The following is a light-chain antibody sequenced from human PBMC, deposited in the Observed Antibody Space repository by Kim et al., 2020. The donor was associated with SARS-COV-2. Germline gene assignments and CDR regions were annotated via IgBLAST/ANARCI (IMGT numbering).Light chain of an antibody. CDR3: QQYLGSPPYT. J-gene: IGKJ2*01. CDR1: QSVLYSPDNRNC. V-gene: IGKV4-1*01. Sequence: DIVMTQSPDSLAVSLVERATINCKSSQSVLYSPDNRNCLAWYQHKPGQPPKLLIYSASTREFGVPDRFTGSGSVTDFTLTISSLQAEDVAVYYCQQYLGSPPYTFGQGTKLEI. CDR2: SAS.